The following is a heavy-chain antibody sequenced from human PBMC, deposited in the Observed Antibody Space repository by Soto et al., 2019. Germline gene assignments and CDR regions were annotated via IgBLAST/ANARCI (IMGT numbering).Heavy chain of an antibody. Sequence: QVQLVESGGGVVQPGSSLSLSCAASGFTFSSYGMHWVRQAPGKGLEWVAVISYDGSNKYYADSVKGRFTISRDNSKNTLYLQMNSLRAEDTAVYYCAKHQARSSWSNFDYWRQGTLVTVSS. CDR1: GFTFSSYG. J-gene: IGHJ4*02. V-gene: IGHV3-30*18. D-gene: IGHD6-13*01. CDR3: AKHQARSSWSNFDY. CDR2: ISYDGSNK.